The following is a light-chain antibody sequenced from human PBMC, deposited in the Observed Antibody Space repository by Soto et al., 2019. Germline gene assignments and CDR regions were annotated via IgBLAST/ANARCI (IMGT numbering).Light chain of an antibody. V-gene: IGLV1-40*01. Sequence: QSVLTQPPSVSGAPGQRITISCTGGSSNIGAGYDVHWYQQVPGAAPKVLIYGNTKRPSGVPDRFSGSKSGTSASLAITGLQAEDEADYYCSSYTSSYTWIFGGGTKLTVL. CDR3: SSYTSSYTWI. J-gene: IGLJ3*02. CDR2: GNT. CDR1: SSNIGAGYD.